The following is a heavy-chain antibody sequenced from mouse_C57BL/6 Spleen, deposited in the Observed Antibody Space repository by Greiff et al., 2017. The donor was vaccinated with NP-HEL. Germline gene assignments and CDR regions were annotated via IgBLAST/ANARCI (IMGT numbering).Heavy chain of an antibody. CDR2: IYPRSGNT. D-gene: IGHD1-1*01. Sequence: VQLQQSGAELARPGASVKLSCKASGYTFTSYGISWVKQRTGQGLGWIGEIYPRSGNTYYNEKFKGKATLTADKSSSTAYMELRSLTSEDSAVYFCARPSTVVATDYWGQGTTLTVSS. V-gene: IGHV1-81*01. J-gene: IGHJ2*01. CDR3: ARPSTVVATDY. CDR1: GYTFTSYG.